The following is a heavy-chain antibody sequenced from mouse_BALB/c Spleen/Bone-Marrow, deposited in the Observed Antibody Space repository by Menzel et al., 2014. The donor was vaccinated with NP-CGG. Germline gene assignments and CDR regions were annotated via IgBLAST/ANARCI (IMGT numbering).Heavy chain of an antibody. V-gene: IGHV1S29*02. D-gene: IGHD2-1*01. J-gene: IGHJ2*01. Sequence: EVQLQQSGPELVKPGASVKMSCKASGYTFTDYNILWVKQSHGKSLEWIGYIYPYNGVTGYNQKFKTKATLTVDNSSITAYMELRSLTSEDSAVYYCARGLWGNYYFDYWGQGTTLTVSS. CDR2: IYPYNGVT. CDR3: ARGLWGNYYFDY. CDR1: GYTFTDYN.